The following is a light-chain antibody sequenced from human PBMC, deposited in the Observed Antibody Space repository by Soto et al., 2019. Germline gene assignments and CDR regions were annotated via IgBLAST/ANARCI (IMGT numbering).Light chain of an antibody. J-gene: IGLJ3*02. CDR2: GNS. CDR3: QSYDSSLSGSL. V-gene: IGLV1-40*01. CDR1: SSNIGAGYD. Sequence: QSVLTQPPSVSGAPGQRVTISCTGSSSNIGAGYDVHWYQQLPGTAPKLLIYGNSNRPSGVPDRFSASKSGTSASLAITGLQAEDEADYYCQSYDSSLSGSLFGGGTKVTVL.